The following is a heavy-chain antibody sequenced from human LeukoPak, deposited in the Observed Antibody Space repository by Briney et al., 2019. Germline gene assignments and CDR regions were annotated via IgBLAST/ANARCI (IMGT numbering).Heavy chain of an antibody. CDR1: GFTFSNYE. D-gene: IGHD1-26*01. Sequence: TGGSLRLSCATSGFTFSNYEMNWVRQAPGKGLEWLSYIGTGGRSIYYADSVKGRFTISRDDVKNSLDLQMDSLRAEDTAVYYCARDEAGATGSFDFWGQGTLVTVSS. J-gene: IGHJ4*02. CDR3: ARDEAGATGSFDF. CDR2: IGTGGRSI. V-gene: IGHV3-48*03.